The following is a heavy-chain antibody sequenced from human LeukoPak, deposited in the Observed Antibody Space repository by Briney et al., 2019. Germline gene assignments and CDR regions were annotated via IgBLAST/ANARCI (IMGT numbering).Heavy chain of an antibody. CDR2: ISGSGGST. Sequence: HPGGSLRLSCAASGFTFSSYAMSWVRQAPGKGLEWVSAISGSGGSTYYADSVKGRFTISRDNSKNTLYLRMNSLRAEDTAVYYCAKEGVSLWFGEFPGTWFDPWGQGTLVTVSS. V-gene: IGHV3-23*01. CDR3: AKEGVSLWFGEFPGTWFDP. J-gene: IGHJ5*02. D-gene: IGHD3-10*01. CDR1: GFTFSSYA.